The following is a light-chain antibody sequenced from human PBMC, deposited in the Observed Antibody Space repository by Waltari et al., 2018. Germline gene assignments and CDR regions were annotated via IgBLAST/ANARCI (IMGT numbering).Light chain of an antibody. CDR2: ATS. J-gene: IGKJ2*01. CDR3: QHYEGWPPSYT. V-gene: IGKV1-39*01. Sequence: DIQMTQSPSSLSASIGDRVTITCRASENIGSYLNWYQQRTGEAPKLLIYATSTLQTEVPSRFSGSGSRTDFTLTISSLQSEDFAVYYCQHYEGWPPSYTFGQGTKVEI. CDR1: ENIGSY.